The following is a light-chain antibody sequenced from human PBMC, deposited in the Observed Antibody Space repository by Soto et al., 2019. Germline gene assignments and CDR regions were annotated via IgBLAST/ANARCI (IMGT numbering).Light chain of an antibody. CDR1: SSDVGSYNY. J-gene: IGLJ2*01. V-gene: IGLV2-11*01. Sequence: QSALTQPRSVSGSPGQSVTISCTRTSSDVGSYNYISWYQQHPGKAPKIIMYVSDVSQRPSGVPDRFSGSKSGNTASLTISGLQAEDEADYYCCSYADTYVVFGGGTKLTVL. CDR3: CSYADTYVV. CDR2: DVS.